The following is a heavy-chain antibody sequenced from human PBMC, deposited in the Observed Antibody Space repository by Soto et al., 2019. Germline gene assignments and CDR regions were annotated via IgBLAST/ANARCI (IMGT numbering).Heavy chain of an antibody. CDR2: IWYDGSNK. CDR3: ARDKPRRVPAAMLDY. D-gene: IGHD2-2*01. V-gene: IGHV3-33*01. J-gene: IGHJ4*02. CDR1: GFTFSSYG. Sequence: PGGSLRLSCAASGFTFSSYGMHWVRQAPGKGLEWVAVIWYDGSNKYYADSVKGRFTISRDNSKNTLYLQMNSLRAEDTAVYYCARDKPRRVPAAMLDYWGQGTLVTVSS.